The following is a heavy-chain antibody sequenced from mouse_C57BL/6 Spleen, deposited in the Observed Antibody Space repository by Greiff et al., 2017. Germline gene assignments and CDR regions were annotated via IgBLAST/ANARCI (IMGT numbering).Heavy chain of an antibody. D-gene: IGHD1-1*02. V-gene: IGHV1-61*01. CDR1: GYTFTSYW. CDR3: ARGYGDY. CDR2: IYPSDSET. Sequence: QVQLQQPGAELVRPGSSVKLSCKASGYTFTSYWLDWVKQRPGQGLEWIGNIYPSDSETHYNQKFKDKDTLTVDKSSSTAYMQLSSLPSEGSAVYYCARGYGDYWGQGTILTVSS. J-gene: IGHJ2*01.